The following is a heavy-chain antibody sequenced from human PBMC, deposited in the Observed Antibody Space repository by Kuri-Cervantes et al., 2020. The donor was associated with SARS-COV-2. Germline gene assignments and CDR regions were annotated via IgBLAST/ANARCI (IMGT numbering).Heavy chain of an antibody. CDR1: AGAINTYSW. CDR2: IFHDGYT. CDR3: ARESTYTFDI. Sequence: SETLSLTCVVSAGAINTYSWWTWVRQPPGKGLQWIGSIFHDGYTKFNPSLSLRGRVAMSLDKSKNHFSLNLTSVTAADTAVYYCARESTYTFDIWGQGTVVTVSS. V-gene: IGHV4/OR15-8*02. J-gene: IGHJ3*02. D-gene: IGHD2-2*02.